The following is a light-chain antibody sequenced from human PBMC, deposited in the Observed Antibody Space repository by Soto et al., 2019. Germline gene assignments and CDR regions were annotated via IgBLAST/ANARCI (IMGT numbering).Light chain of an antibody. V-gene: IGKV3-20*01. J-gene: IGKJ3*01. Sequence: EIVLTQSPGTLSLSPGERATLSCRASQSVSSSFLAWYQQKPGQAPRLLIYGASSRATGIPDRFSCSGSGTDFTLTVSRLEPEDFAVYYCQQFGSSPCTFGPGTKVDIK. CDR2: GAS. CDR3: QQFGSSPCT. CDR1: QSVSSSF.